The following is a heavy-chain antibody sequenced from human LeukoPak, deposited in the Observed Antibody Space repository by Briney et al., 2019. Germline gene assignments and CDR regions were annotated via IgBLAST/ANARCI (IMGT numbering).Heavy chain of an antibody. CDR2: INPNSGGT. CDR1: GYTFTGYY. V-gene: IGHV1-2*06. D-gene: IGHD6-13*01. Sequence: ASVKVSYKASGYTFTGYYMHWVRQAPGQGLEWMGRINPNSGGTNYAQKFQGRVTMTRDTSISTAYMELSRLRSDDTAVYYCARVRWVAAAGRTPFDYWGQGTLLTVSS. J-gene: IGHJ4*02. CDR3: ARVRWVAAAGRTPFDY.